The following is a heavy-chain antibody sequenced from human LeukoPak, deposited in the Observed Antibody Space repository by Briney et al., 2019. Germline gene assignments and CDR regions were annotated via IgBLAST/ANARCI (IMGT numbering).Heavy chain of an antibody. J-gene: IGHJ4*02. V-gene: IGHV4-39*01. CDR3: ARGGPYYFDH. Sequence: SETLSLTCTVSGGSISSSSYYWGWIRQPPGKGLEWIGSIYYSGSTYYNPSLKSRVTISVDTSKNQFSLKLSSVTAADTAVYYCARGGPYYFDHWGQGTLVTVSS. CDR2: IYYSGST. CDR1: GGSISSSSYY. D-gene: IGHD3-16*01.